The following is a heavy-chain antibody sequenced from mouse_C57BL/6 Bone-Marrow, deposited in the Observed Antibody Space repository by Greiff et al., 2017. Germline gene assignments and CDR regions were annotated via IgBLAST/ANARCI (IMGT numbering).Heavy chain of an antibody. D-gene: IGHD4-1*01. J-gene: IGHJ1*03. CDR3: TTSWDWYFDV. V-gene: IGHV14-4*01. Sequence: EVQLQQSGAELVRPGASVKLSCTASGFNIKDDYMHWVKQRPEQGLEWIGWIDPENGDTEYASKFQGKATITADTSSNTAYLQLSSLTSEDTAVYYCTTSWDWYFDVWGTGTTVTVSP. CDR1: GFNIKDDY. CDR2: IDPENGDT.